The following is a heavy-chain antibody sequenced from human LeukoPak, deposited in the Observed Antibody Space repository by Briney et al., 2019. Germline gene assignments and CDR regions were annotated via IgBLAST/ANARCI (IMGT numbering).Heavy chain of an antibody. CDR1: GLSFNTYA. Sequence: GGSLRLSCVDSGLSFNTYAMHWVRQAPGKGLEWVAAISYDGSYTYYRDSVRGRFTISRDNSKNTMYLQMNSLRAEDTATYYCARALDVWGKGTTVTVSS. CDR3: ARALDV. CDR2: ISYDGSYT. J-gene: IGHJ6*04. V-gene: IGHV3-30*04.